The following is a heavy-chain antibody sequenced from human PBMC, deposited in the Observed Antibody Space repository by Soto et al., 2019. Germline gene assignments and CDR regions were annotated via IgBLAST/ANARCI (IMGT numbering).Heavy chain of an antibody. V-gene: IGHV3-48*02. CDR1: GFTFSSYS. J-gene: IGHJ4*02. Sequence: VQLVESGGGLVQPGGSLRLSCAASGFTFSSYSMNWVRQAPGKGLEWVSYISSSSSTIYYADSVKGRFTISRDNAKNSLYLQMNSLRDEDTAVYYCARQPPYSRPYYFDYWGQGTLVTVSS. D-gene: IGHD6-13*01. CDR3: ARQPPYSRPYYFDY. CDR2: ISSSSSTI.